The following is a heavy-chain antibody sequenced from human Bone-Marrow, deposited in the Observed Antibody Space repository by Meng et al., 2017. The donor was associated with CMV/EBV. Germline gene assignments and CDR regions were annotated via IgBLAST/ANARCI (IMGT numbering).Heavy chain of an antibody. V-gene: IGHV3-13*01. CDR1: GFPFSSHD. Sequence: GESPKIFWGGSGFPFSSHDMHWVRQATGKGLEWVSAIGTAGDTYYPCSVKGRFTISRDNAKNSLYLQTNSLRAEHTAVYYCARPYRGDSSSSPASYDLGYYWGQGTLVTVSS. CDR2: IGTAGDT. J-gene: IGHJ4*02. D-gene: IGHD6-6*01. CDR3: ARPYRGDSSSSPASYDLGYY.